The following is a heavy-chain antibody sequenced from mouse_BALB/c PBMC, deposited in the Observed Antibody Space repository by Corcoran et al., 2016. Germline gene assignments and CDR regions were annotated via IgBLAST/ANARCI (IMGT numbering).Heavy chain of an antibody. J-gene: IGHJ1*01. CDR2: INPYNGAT. D-gene: IGHD1-2*01. Sequence: EVQLQQSGPELVKPGASVKISCKASGYSFTGYYMHWVKQSHVKSLEWIGRINPYNGATSYNQNFKDKASLTVDKSSSTAYMELHSLTSEDSAVYYCARRELRLYWYFDVWAQGPRSPSPQ. CDR3: ARRELRLYWYFDV. CDR1: GYSFTGYY. V-gene: IGHV1-26*01.